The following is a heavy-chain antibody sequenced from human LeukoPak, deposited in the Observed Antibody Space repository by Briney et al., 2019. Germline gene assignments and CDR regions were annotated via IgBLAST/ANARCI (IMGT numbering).Heavy chain of an antibody. D-gene: IGHD2-15*01. CDR3: AREIVVVVAATLEKYYYGMDV. CDR1: GGTFSSYA. V-gene: IGHV1-69*13. J-gene: IGHJ6*02. Sequence: GASVTVSCTASGGTFSSYAISWVRQAPGQGLEWMGGIIPIFGTANYAQKFQGRVTITADESTSTAYMELSSLRSEDTAAYYCAREIVVVVAATLEKYYYGMDVWGQGTTVTVSS. CDR2: IIPIFGTA.